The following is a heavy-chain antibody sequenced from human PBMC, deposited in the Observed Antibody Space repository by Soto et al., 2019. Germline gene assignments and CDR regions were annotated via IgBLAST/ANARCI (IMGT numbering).Heavy chain of an antibody. CDR3: AREVTVASYSFDF. Sequence: QVQLVQSGAEVKRPGSSVKVSCKASGGTFTNYALSWVRQAPGQGLEWVGGIIPIFNSANYAQKFQGRVTITADDSTSTAYMELRSLRPDDTAVYYCAREVTVASYSFDFWGQGTLVTVSS. CDR2: IIPIFNSA. CDR1: GGTFTNYA. V-gene: IGHV1-69*01. D-gene: IGHD5-12*01. J-gene: IGHJ4*02.